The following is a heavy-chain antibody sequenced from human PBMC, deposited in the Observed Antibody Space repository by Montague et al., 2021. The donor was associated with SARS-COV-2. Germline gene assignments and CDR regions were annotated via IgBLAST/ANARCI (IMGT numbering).Heavy chain of an antibody. CDR2: INYSGST. Sequence: SETLSLTCTVSGGSVSSATYYWSWIRQPPGKGLEWTGYINYSGSTSYNPSLKSRVTISVDMSKNQFSLKLNSVTAADTAVYYCASSGGYYYYYQGMDVWGQGTTVTVSS. J-gene: IGHJ6*02. D-gene: IGHD3-10*01. CDR1: GGSVSSATYY. V-gene: IGHV4-61*01. CDR3: ASSGGYYYYYQGMDV.